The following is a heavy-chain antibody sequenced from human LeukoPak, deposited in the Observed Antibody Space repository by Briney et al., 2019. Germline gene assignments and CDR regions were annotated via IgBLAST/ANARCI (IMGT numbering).Heavy chain of an antibody. V-gene: IGHV3-30*04. CDR1: GFTFSSYA. CDR2: ISYDGSNK. D-gene: IGHD6-19*01. J-gene: IGHJ1*01. Sequence: GGSLRLSCAASGFTFSSYAMHWVRQAPGKGLEWVAVISYDGSNKYYADSVKGRFTISRDSSKNTLYVQMNSLRSEDTAVYYCARGGKRALAGTRGPQYFQHWGQGTLVTVSS. CDR3: ARGGKRALAGTRGPQYFQH.